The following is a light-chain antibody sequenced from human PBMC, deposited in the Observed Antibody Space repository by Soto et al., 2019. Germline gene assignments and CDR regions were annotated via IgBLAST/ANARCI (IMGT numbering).Light chain of an antibody. V-gene: IGKV1-16*02. J-gene: IGKJ1*01. Sequence: DIQMTQSPSSLSASVGDRITITCRASQDIRNYLAWFQQKPGQAPKSLIYAASTLQPGVPSKCSGSGSGTDFTLTISSLQPEDFATEYCQQYVNYPRTFGQGTTVELK. CDR2: AAS. CDR3: QQYVNYPRT. CDR1: QDIRNY.